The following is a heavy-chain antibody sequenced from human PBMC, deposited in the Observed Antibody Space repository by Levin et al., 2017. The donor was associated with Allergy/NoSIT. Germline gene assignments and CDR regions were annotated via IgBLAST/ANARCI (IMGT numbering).Heavy chain of an antibody. CDR3: AREVTQWLLDY. CDR1: GFTFSSYE. J-gene: IGHJ4*02. D-gene: IGHD5-12*01. CDR2: ISSSGSTI. V-gene: IGHV3-48*03. Sequence: GGSLRLSCAASGFTFSSYEMNWVRQAPGKGLEWVSYISSSGSTIYYADSVKGRFTISRDNAKNSLYLQMNSLRAEDTAVYYCAREVTQWLLDYWGQGTLVTVSS.